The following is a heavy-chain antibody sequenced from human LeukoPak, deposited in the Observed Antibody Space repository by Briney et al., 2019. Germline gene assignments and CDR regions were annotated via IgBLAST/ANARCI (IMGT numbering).Heavy chain of an antibody. D-gene: IGHD3-9*01. CDR1: GGTFSSYA. CDR3: ARGASWLPYYYYMDV. V-gene: IGHV1-69*05. CDR2: VIPIFGTA. J-gene: IGHJ6*03. Sequence: GASVKVSCKASGGTFSSYAISGVRQAPGQGLEWMEGVIPIFGTANYAQKFQGRVTITTDESTSTAYMELSSLRSEDTAVYYCARGASWLPYYYYMDVWGNGTTVTVSS.